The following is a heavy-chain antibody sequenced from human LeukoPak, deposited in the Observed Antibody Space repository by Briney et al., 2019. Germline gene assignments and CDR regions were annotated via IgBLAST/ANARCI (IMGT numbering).Heavy chain of an antibody. CDR3: AKEGYGDYTYYYYYMDV. D-gene: IGHD4-17*01. V-gene: IGHV3-30*18. Sequence: GGSLRLSCAASGFTFSSYGMHWVRQAPGKGLEWVAVISYDGSNKYYADSVKGRFTISRDNSKNTLYLQMNSLRAEDTAVYYCAKEGYGDYTYYYYYMDVWGKGTTVTISS. CDR1: GFTFSSYG. J-gene: IGHJ6*03. CDR2: ISYDGSNK.